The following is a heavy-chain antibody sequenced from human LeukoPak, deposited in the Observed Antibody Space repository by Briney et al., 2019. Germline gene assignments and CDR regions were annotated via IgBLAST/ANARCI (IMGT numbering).Heavy chain of an antibody. CDR1: GFTFSSSE. V-gene: IGHV3-48*03. D-gene: IGHD1-26*01. CDR3: ARDPYSGNYGAYYYYYMDV. CDR2: ISSSSGSTI. J-gene: IGHJ6*03. Sequence: GGSLRLSCAVSGFTFSSSEMNWVRQAPGKGLEWVSYISSSSGSTIYYADSVKGRFTISRDNAKNSLYLQMDSLRVEDTAEYYCARDPYSGNYGAYYYYYMDVWGKGTTVTVSS.